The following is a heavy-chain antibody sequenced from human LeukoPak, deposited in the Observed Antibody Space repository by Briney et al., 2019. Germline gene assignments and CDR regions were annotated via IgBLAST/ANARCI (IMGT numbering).Heavy chain of an antibody. J-gene: IGHJ5*02. CDR1: GYSFPSYW. D-gene: IGHD2-2*01. CDR2: IDPSDSHS. V-gene: IGHV5-10-1*01. CDR3: ARLEDTTSPGCFDP. Sequence: GEALRISLKSPGYSFPSYWINWVRQSPGKGLEWMGRIDPSDSHSNYSPSFQGRVTISADKSISTAYLQWNSLKASGTAIYYCARLEDTTSPGCFDPWGEGTLVTVSS.